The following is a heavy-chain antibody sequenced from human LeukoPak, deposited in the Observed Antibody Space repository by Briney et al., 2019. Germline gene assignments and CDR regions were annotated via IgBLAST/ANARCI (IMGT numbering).Heavy chain of an antibody. CDR3: ARAVGVTAIHNAFDI. D-gene: IGHD2-21*02. Sequence: GGSLRLSCAGSGFTFARHALTWVRQAPGKGLEWVSVIYSGGGTDYADSVKGRFTISRDNSKNTLYLQMNSLRAEDTAVYYCARAVGVTAIHNAFDIWGQGTMVTVSS. CDR1: GFTFARHA. CDR2: IYSGGGT. J-gene: IGHJ3*02. V-gene: IGHV3-66*02.